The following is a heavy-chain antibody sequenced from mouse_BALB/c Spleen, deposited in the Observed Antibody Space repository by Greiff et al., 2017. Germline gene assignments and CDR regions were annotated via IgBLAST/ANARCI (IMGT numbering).Heavy chain of an antibody. J-gene: IGHJ3*01. V-gene: IGHV1-14*01. CDR3: ARDYYGSSSFAY. D-gene: IGHD1-1*01. CDR1: GYTFTSYV. CDR2: INPYNDGT. Sequence: EVKVVESGPELVKPGASVKMSCKASGYTFTSYVMHWVKQKPGQGLEWIGYINPYNDGTKYNEKFKGKATLTSDKSSSTAYMELSSLTSEDSAVYYCARDYYGSSSFAYWGQGTLVTVSA.